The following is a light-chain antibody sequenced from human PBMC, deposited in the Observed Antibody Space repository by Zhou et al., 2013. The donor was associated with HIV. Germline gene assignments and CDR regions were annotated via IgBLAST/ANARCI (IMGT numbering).Light chain of an antibody. CDR3: QQANSFPRT. V-gene: IGKV1-39*01. Sequence: DIQMTQSPSSLSASVGDRVTITCRASQSISSYLNWYQQKPGKAPKLLIYAASRLQSGVPSRFSGSGSGTEFTLTISSLQPEDFATYYCQQANSFPRTFGQGTKVEIK. CDR2: AAS. CDR1: QSISSY. J-gene: IGKJ1*01.